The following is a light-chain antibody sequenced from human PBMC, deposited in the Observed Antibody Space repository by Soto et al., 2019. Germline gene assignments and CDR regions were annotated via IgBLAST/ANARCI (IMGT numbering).Light chain of an antibody. CDR2: DVT. CDR1: SSDVGSYNY. CDR3: CSYAGSYSWV. Sequence: QSALTQPRSVSGSPGQSVTISCTGTSSDVGSYNYVSWYHHHPGKAPKVIIYDVTKRPLGVPDRFSGSKSGNTASLTISGLQADDEADYFCCSYAGSYSWVFGGGTKLTVL. J-gene: IGLJ3*02. V-gene: IGLV2-11*01.